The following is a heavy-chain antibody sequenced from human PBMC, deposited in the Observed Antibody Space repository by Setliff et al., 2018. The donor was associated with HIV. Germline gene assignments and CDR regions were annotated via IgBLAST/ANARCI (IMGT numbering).Heavy chain of an antibody. CDR3: TREGRGDPAMATTRIDF. V-gene: IGHV4-39*02. D-gene: IGHD1-1*01. CDR2: IYYTGFA. Sequence: KPSETLSLTCSVSGDSISGGSYFWGWIRQTPGKGLEWIGNIYYTGFAYYNPSLESRVTISLDTSKTHFSLNLTSVTDAHTAVYFCTREGRGDPAMATTRIDFWGQGKLVTVSS. CDR1: GDSISGGSYF. J-gene: IGHJ4*02.